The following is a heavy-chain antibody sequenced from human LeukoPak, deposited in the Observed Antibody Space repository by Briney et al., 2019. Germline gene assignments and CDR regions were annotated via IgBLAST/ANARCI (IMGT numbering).Heavy chain of an antibody. Sequence: ASVKVSCKASGYTFTDYYIHWVRQAPGQGLEWMGWISPSSSGTNYAQKFQGRVTMTRDTSISTAYMELSRLRSDDTAVYYCARDLKQLEPEYFDYWGQGTLITVSS. D-gene: IGHD6-6*01. V-gene: IGHV1-2*02. CDR2: ISPSSSGT. J-gene: IGHJ4*02. CDR1: GYTFTDYY. CDR3: ARDLKQLEPEYFDY.